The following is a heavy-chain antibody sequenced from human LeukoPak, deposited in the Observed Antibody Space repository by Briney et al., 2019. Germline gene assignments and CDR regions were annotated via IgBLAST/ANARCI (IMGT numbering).Heavy chain of an antibody. V-gene: IGHV3-23*01. J-gene: IGHJ4*02. D-gene: IGHD3-22*01. CDR2: VSGSGGST. Sequence: GGSLRLSCAASGFTFSNFLMTWVRQAPGKGLEWVSAVSGSGGSTYYADSVKGRFTILRDNSKNTLYLQMNTLRAEDTAVFYCAKSPKYYYDSSGFYYYDYWGQGTLVTVSS. CDR1: GFTFSNFL. CDR3: AKSPKYYYDSSGFYYYDY.